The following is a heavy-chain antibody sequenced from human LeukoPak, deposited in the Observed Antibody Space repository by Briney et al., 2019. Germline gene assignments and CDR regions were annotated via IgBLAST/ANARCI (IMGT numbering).Heavy chain of an antibody. CDR2: IYYSGST. Sequence: SETLSLTCTVSGGSISSYYWSWIRQPPGKGLEWIGYIYYSGSTNYNPSLKSRVTISVDTSNNQFSLKLSSVTAADTAVYYCARVGATRLFDYWGQGTLVTVSS. V-gene: IGHV4-59*01. CDR1: GGSISSYY. J-gene: IGHJ4*02. CDR3: ARVGATRLFDY. D-gene: IGHD1-26*01.